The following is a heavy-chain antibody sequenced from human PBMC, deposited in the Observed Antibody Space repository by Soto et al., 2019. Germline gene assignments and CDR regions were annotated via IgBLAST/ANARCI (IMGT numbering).Heavy chain of an antibody. J-gene: IGHJ4*02. CDR1: GYTFTSYA. CDR2: INAGNGNT. CDR3: ARSIVGIQWFGYDY. Sequence: QVQLVQSGAEVKKPGASVKVSCKASGYTFTSYAMHWVRQAPGQRLEWMGWINAGNGNTKYSQKFQGRVTITRDTSASTAYMELSSLRSEDTAVYYCARSIVGIQWFGYDYWGQGTLVTVSS. V-gene: IGHV1-3*01. D-gene: IGHD3-10*01.